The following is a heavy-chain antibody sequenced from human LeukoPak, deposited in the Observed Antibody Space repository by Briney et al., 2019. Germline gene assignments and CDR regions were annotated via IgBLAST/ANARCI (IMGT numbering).Heavy chain of an antibody. D-gene: IGHD5-12*01. J-gene: IGHJ2*01. CDR2: IYPGHSDT. V-gene: IGHV5-51*01. CDR1: GYSFTTYW. Sequence: GESLKISFKASGYSFTTYWVAWVRPMPGRGREWMGIIYPGHSDTRYSPSFQGHVTISADESITTAYLQWHSLKASDTAIYYCTRIPGSSDYRGYQYWYFDLWGRGTLVTVSS. CDR3: TRIPGSSDYRGYQYWYFDL.